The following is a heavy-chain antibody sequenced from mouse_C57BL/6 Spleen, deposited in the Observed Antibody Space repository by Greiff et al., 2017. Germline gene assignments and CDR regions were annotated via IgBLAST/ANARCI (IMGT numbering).Heavy chain of an antibody. CDR1: GFTFTDYY. D-gene: IGHD1-1*01. CDR3: ARSPRITALVAVYYFDY. CDR2: IRNKANGYTP. J-gene: IGHJ2*01. V-gene: IGHV7-3*01. Sequence: EVMLVESGGGLVQPGGSLSLSCAASGFTFTDYYMSWVRQPPGKALEWLGFIRNKANGYTPEYSASVKGRFTISRANSQSNLDLQMNALRAEDSATYDCARSPRITALVAVYYFDYWGPGTTLTVSS.